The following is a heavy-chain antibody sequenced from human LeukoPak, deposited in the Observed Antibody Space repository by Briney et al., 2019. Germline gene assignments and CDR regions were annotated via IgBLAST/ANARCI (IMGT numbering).Heavy chain of an antibody. V-gene: IGHV3-33*01. CDR1: GFTFSNYG. D-gene: IGHD3-10*01. CDR3: ARDMVGYYYGSGSYEY. Sequence: GGSLRLSCTASGFTFSNYGMHWVRQAPGKGLEWVAVIWYDGSNKYYADSVKGRFTISRDNSKNTLYLQMNSLRVEDTAVYYCARDMVGYYYGSGSYEYWGQGTLVTVSS. CDR2: IWYDGSNK. J-gene: IGHJ4*02.